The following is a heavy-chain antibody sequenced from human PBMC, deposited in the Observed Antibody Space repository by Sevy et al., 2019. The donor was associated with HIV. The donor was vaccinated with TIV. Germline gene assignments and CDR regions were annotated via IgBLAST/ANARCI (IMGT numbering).Heavy chain of an antibody. CDR1: GYTFTSYG. D-gene: IGHD2-2*01. V-gene: IGHV1-18*01. CDR2: ISAYNGNT. J-gene: IGHJ4*02. Sequence: ASVKVSCKASGYTFTSYGISWVRQAPGQGLEWMGWISAYNGNTNYAQKLQGRVTMTTDTSTSTAYMELRSLRSDDTAVYYCARAGDIVVVPAANFDYWGQGTLVTVSS. CDR3: ARAGDIVVVPAANFDY.